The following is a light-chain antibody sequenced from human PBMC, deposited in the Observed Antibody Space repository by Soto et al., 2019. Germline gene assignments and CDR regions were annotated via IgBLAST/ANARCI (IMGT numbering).Light chain of an antibody. CDR3: AAWDDSLV. CDR1: SSNIGSNY. V-gene: IGLV1-47*01. CDR2: RNN. J-gene: IGLJ2*01. Sequence: SVLTQPPSASGTPGQRVTISCSGSSSNIGSNYVYWYQQLPGTAPKLLIYRNNQRPSGVPDRFSGSKSGTSASLAISGLRSEDEADCYCAAWDDSLVFGGGTKLTVL.